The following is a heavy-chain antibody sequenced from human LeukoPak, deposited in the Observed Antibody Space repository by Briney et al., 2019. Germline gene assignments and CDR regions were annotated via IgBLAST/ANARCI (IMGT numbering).Heavy chain of an antibody. Sequence: GGSLRLSCAASGFTVSTKYMSWVRQAPGKGLEWVSVSYSGGSTNYADSVKGRFTISRDDSKNTVYLQMNNVRVEDTALYYCARPRHGYNYGAFDIWGQGIMVTVSS. CDR2: SYSGGST. J-gene: IGHJ3*02. V-gene: IGHV3-66*04. CDR1: GFTVSTKY. D-gene: IGHD5-24*01. CDR3: ARPRHGYNYGAFDI.